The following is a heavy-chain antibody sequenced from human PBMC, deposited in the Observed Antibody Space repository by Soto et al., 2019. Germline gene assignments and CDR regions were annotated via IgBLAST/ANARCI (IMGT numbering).Heavy chain of an antibody. CDR3: AKGLYYYDSSGYRLFDY. Sequence: GGSRRLSCAASGFMFNNYAMSWVRQAPGKGLEWVSTVSVSGGTTYYADSLKGRFTISRDNSKKTVYLQMNRMRADDTAIYYCAKGLYYYDSSGYRLFDYWGQGTLVTVSS. D-gene: IGHD3-22*01. CDR1: GFMFNNYA. J-gene: IGHJ4*02. CDR2: VSVSGGTT. V-gene: IGHV3-23*01.